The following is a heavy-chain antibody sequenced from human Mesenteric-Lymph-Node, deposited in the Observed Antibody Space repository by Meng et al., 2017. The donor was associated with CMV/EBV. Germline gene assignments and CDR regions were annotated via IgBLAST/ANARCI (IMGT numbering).Heavy chain of an antibody. J-gene: IGHJ4*02. V-gene: IGHV3-30-3*01. Sequence: LSLTCAASQFTFKNYAMHWVRQAPGEGLEWVAVISYDGIHISYLDSVKGRFTISRDNSENTLYLQMNGLRSEDTAVYYCARDGDYCTNGVCYFDYWGQGTPVTVSS. CDR1: QFTFKNYA. CDR3: ARDGDYCTNGVCYFDY. D-gene: IGHD2-8*01. CDR2: ISYDGIHI.